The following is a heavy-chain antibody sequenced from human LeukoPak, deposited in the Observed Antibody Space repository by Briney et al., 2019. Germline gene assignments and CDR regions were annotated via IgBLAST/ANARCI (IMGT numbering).Heavy chain of an antibody. Sequence: SETLSLTCTVSGGSISSYYWSWIRQPPGKGLEWIGYIYYSGSTNYNPSLKSRVAISVDMSKNQFSLKLSSVTAADTAVYYCARDRTGYNYYYYMDVWGKGTTVTVSS. CDR3: ARDRTGYNYYYYMDV. J-gene: IGHJ6*03. V-gene: IGHV4-59*01. CDR2: IYYSGST. CDR1: GGSISSYY. D-gene: IGHD6-13*01.